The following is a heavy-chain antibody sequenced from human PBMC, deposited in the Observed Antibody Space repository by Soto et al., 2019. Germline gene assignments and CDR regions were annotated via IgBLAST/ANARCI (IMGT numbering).Heavy chain of an antibody. D-gene: IGHD3-9*01. CDR1: GYRFTSYW. CDR3: ARHGVGDILTGQPDY. CDR2: IYPGDSDT. Sequence: GESLKISGKGSGYRFTSYWIGWVRQVPGKGLEWMGIIYPGDSDTRYSPSFQGQVTISADKSISTAYLQWSSLKASDTAMYYCARHGVGDILTGQPDYWGQGTLVTVSS. V-gene: IGHV5-51*01. J-gene: IGHJ4*02.